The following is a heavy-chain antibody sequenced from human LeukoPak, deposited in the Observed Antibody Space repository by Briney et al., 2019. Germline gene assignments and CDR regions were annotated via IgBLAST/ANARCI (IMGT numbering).Heavy chain of an antibody. CDR1: GYTFTSYA. Sequence: ASVKVSCKASGYTFTSYAMHWVRQAPGQRLEWMGWINAGNGNTKYSQKFQGRVTMTTDTPTSTAYMELRSLRSDDTAVYYCARGLHYYDSSGYYPYYYYGMDVWGQGTTVTVSS. D-gene: IGHD3-22*01. V-gene: IGHV1-3*01. J-gene: IGHJ6*02. CDR3: ARGLHYYDSSGYYPYYYYGMDV. CDR2: INAGNGNT.